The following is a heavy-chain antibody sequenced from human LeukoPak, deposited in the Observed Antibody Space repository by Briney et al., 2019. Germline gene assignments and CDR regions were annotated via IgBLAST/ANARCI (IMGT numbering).Heavy chain of an antibody. V-gene: IGHV3-30-3*01. CDR3: ARDLLGDNDY. Sequence: GGSLRLSCAASGFTFSSYAMHWVRQAPGKGLEWVAVISYDGSNKYYADSVKGRFTISRDNSKNTLYLQMNSLRAEDTAVYYCARDLLGDNDYWGQGTLVTVS. D-gene: IGHD1-26*01. CDR1: GFTFSSYA. CDR2: ISYDGSNK. J-gene: IGHJ4*02.